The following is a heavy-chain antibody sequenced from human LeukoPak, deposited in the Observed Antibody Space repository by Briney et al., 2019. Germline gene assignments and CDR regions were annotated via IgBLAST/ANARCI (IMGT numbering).Heavy chain of an antibody. V-gene: IGHV4-38-2*01. CDR2: IYHSGST. J-gene: IGHJ5*02. D-gene: IGHD6-6*01. CDR3: AAYRFPGIAARQNWFDP. Sequence: SETLSLTCAVSGYSISSGYCWGWIRQPPGKGLEWIGSIYHSGSTYYNPSLKSRVTISVDTSKNQFSLKLSSVTAADTAVYYCAAYRFPGIAARQNWFDPWGQGTLVTVS. CDR1: GYSISSGYC.